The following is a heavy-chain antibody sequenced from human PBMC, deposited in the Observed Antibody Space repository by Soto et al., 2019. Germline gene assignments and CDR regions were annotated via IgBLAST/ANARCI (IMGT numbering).Heavy chain of an antibody. CDR2: IYPGDSDT. Sequence: PGESLKISCKGSGYSFTSYWIGWVRQMPGKGLEWMGIIYPGDSDTRYSPSFQGQVTISADKSISTAYLQWSSLKASDTAMYYCARYGYYYDSSASRLENWFDPWGQGTLVTVS. CDR3: ARYGYYYDSSASRLENWFDP. J-gene: IGHJ5*02. CDR1: GYSFTSYW. V-gene: IGHV5-51*01. D-gene: IGHD3-22*01.